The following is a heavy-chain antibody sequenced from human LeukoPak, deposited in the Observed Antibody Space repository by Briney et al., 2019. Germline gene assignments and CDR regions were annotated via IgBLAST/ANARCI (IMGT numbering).Heavy chain of an antibody. CDR2: INHSGST. Sequence: SENLSLTCAVYGGSFSGYYWSWIRQPPGKGLEWIGEINHSGSTNYNPSLKSRVTISVDTSKNQFPLKLSSVTAADTAVYYCARGRPPNYWGQGTLVTVSS. CDR3: ARGRPPNY. V-gene: IGHV4-34*01. CDR1: GGSFSGYY. J-gene: IGHJ4*02.